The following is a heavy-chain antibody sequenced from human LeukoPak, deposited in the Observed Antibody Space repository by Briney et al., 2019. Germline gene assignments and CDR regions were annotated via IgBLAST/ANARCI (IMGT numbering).Heavy chain of an antibody. Sequence: ATSVKVSCKASGYTFTGYYMHWMRQAPGQGLEWMGWINPNSGGTNYAQKFQGRVTMTRDTSISTAYMELSRLRSDDAAVYYCARARLRRRTLELGYWGQGTLVTVSS. D-gene: IGHD4-17*01. CDR1: GYTFTGYY. CDR3: ARARLRRRTLELGY. J-gene: IGHJ4*02. V-gene: IGHV1-2*02. CDR2: INPNSGGT.